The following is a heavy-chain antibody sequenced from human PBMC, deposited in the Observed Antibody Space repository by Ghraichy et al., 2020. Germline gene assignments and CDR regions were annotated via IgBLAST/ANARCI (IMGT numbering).Heavy chain of an antibody. CDR2: ISSSGGST. Sequence: GGSLRLSCAASRFTFSNHAMSWVRQVPGKGLEWVSSISSSGGSTYYADSVKGRFTVSRDNSKNTLYLQMNRLRAEDTATYYCAKDRRVLASGLPYYFDHWGQGTLVTVSS. V-gene: IGHV3-23*01. CDR3: AKDRRVLASGLPYYFDH. J-gene: IGHJ4*02. CDR1: RFTFSNHA. D-gene: IGHD6-13*01.